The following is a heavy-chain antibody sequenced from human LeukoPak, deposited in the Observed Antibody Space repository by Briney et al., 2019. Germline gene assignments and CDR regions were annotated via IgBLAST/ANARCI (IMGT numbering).Heavy chain of an antibody. Sequence: GGSLRLSCAASGFTFSSYSMNWVRQAPGKGLEWVSSISSSSSYIYYADSVKGRFTISRDNAKNSLYLQMNSLRAEDTAVYYCARTSILWFGELYPDYWGQGTRVTVSS. D-gene: IGHD3-10*01. CDR2: ISSSSSYI. CDR3: ARTSILWFGELYPDY. V-gene: IGHV3-21*01. J-gene: IGHJ4*02. CDR1: GFTFSSYS.